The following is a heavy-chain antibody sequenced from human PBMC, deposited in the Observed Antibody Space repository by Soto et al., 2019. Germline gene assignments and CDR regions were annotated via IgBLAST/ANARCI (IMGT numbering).Heavy chain of an antibody. CDR2: AYYRSQLYI. CDR1: VDRVSSDTSA. D-gene: IGHD1-1*01. Sequence: SQTLSLTCVISVDRVSSDTSAWNWISQSPSRGLEWLGRAYYRSQLYIDFAGSVKSRLTINPDTSKNEVSLHLKSVTPEDTAMYYCAREFEATSLDVWGPGTTFTVSS. J-gene: IGHJ6*02. CDR3: AREFEATSLDV. V-gene: IGHV6-1*01.